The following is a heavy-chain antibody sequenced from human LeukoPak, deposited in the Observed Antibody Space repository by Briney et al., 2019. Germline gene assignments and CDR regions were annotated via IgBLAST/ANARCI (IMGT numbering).Heavy chain of an antibody. D-gene: IGHD3-22*01. Sequence: PSETLSLTCAVYGGSFSGYYWSWIRQPPGKGLEWIGEINNSGSTNYNPSLKSRVTISVDTSKNQFSLKLSSVTAADTAVSYCARGRRYYYDSSGYWEAFDIWGQGTMVTVSS. J-gene: IGHJ3*02. CDR2: INNSGST. CDR3: ARGRRYYYDSSGYWEAFDI. V-gene: IGHV4-34*01. CDR1: GGSFSGYY.